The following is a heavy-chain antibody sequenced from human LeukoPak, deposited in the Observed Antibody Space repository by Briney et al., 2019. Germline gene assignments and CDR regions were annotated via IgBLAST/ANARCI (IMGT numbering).Heavy chain of an antibody. Sequence: PAETLSLMCTVSGGSISSYYWRWIRQPPGKGLGWIGHIYYSGSTNYNPSLKSRVTISVDTSKKQFSLKLTSVTAADTAVYDCARGYSSSSVSGGYWGQGTLVTVSS. D-gene: IGHD6-6*01. CDR3: ARGYSSSSVSGGY. CDR1: GGSISSYY. V-gene: IGHV4-59*01. CDR2: IYYSGST. J-gene: IGHJ4*02.